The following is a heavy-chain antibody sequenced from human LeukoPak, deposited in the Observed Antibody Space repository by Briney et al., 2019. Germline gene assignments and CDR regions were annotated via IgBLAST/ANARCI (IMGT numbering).Heavy chain of an antibody. Sequence: RASETLSLTCALSGRSISSGGYSWSWIRQPPGKGLQRIGYIYHRGSTYYHPSLKRRVTMSVDRSKKQFSLKLSSVTAADTAVYYCAVSLGYSYGYDYWGQGTLVTVSS. CDR1: GRSISSGGYS. J-gene: IGHJ4*02. CDR3: AVSLGYSYGYDY. V-gene: IGHV4-30-2*01. D-gene: IGHD5-18*01. CDR2: IYHRGST.